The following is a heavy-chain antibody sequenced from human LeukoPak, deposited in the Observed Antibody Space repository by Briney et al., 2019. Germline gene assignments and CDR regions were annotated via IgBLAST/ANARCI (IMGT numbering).Heavy chain of an antibody. V-gene: IGHV3-21*01. CDR2: ISSSTSCI. CDR3: ARYPLGSSWYYFDY. CDR1: GFTFSSYS. D-gene: IGHD6-13*01. J-gene: IGHJ4*02. Sequence: GGSLRLSCAASGFTFSSYSMNWVRQAPGKGLEWVSSISSSTSCIYYADSVKGRFTISRDNAKNSLYLQMNRLRAEDTAVYYCARYPLGSSWYYFDYWGQGTLVTVSS.